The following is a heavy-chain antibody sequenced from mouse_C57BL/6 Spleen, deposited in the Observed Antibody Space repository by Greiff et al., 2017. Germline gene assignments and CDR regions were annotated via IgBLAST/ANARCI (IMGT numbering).Heavy chain of an antibody. Sequence: QVQLKESGPGLVQPSQSLSITCTVSGFSLTSYGVHWVRQSPGKGLEWLGVIWSGGSTDNNAAFISRLSISKDTSKSQVFFKMNSLQADDTAIYYCARGRGVSSYPSYWYFDVWGTGTTVTVSS. V-gene: IGHV2-2*01. CDR3: ARGRGVSSYPSYWYFDV. CDR2: IWSGGST. CDR1: GFSLTSYG. D-gene: IGHD1-1*01. J-gene: IGHJ1*03.